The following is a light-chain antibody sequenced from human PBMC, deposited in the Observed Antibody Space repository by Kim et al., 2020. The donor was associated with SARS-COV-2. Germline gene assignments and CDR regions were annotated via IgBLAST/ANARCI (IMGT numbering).Light chain of an antibody. CDR1: RSISTK. J-gene: IGKJ2*02. Sequence: EMVMTQSPATLSVSPGERATLSCRASRSISTKLAWYQQKPGQAPRLLIYDASTRATQIPARFSGSGSGTEFTLTISSLQSEDFAVYYCQQYYNGPPRTFGQGTKLEI. CDR2: DAS. V-gene: IGKV3-15*01. CDR3: QQYYNGPPRT.